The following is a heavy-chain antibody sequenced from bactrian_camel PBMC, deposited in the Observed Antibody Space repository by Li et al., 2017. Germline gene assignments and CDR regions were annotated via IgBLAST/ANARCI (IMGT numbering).Heavy chain of an antibody. CDR2: IKIGSASP. V-gene: IGHV3S19*01. Sequence: VESGGGSVQSGGSLRHSCAASGSGYISGTYCMAWFRQAPGKDREEVGSIKIGSASPWFRDSVKGRFTFSQDISKKTLYLQMDSLKPEDTAVYYCVRHNTRTDTYSQPESQGTQVTV. J-gene: IGHJ4*01. D-gene: IGHD1*01. CDR1: GSGYISGTYC.